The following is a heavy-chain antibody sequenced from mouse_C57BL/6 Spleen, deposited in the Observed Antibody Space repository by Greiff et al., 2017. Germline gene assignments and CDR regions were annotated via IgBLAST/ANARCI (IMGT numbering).Heavy chain of an antibody. D-gene: IGHD1-1*01. CDR2: INPSSGYT. Sequence: VQLQQSGAELARPGASVKMSCKASGYTFTSYTMHWVKQRPGQGLEWIGYINPSSGYTKYNQKFKDKATLTADKSSSTAYMQLSSLTSEDSAAYYCARSYYGSSYGYFDVWGTGTTVTVSS. CDR3: ARSYYGSSYGYFDV. V-gene: IGHV1-4*01. J-gene: IGHJ1*03. CDR1: GYTFTSYT.